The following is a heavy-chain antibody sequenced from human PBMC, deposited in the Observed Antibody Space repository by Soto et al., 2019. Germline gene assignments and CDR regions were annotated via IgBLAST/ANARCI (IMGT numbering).Heavy chain of an antibody. CDR2: MHHSGST. D-gene: IGHD3-16*02. CDR3: VSGYPLVGFDH. Sequence: PSETLSLTCTVSGVSITSHYWCWIRQSPGKGLEWIAYMHHSGSTNYNPSLKSRVTVSIDTSKSQISLRLSSVTAADTAVYYCVSGYPLVGFDHWAQRTPVTVSS. CDR1: GVSITSHY. V-gene: IGHV4-59*08. J-gene: IGHJ4*02.